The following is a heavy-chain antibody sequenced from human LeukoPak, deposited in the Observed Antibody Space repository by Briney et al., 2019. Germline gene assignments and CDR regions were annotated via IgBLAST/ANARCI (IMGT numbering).Heavy chain of an antibody. J-gene: IGHJ4*02. CDR1: GFTFSSYG. Sequence: GGSLRLSCAASGFTFSSYGTHWVRQAPGKGLEWVAVIWYDGSNKYYADSVKGRFTISRDNSKNTLYLQMNSLRAEDTAVYYCARGRTMVRGVRDFGYWGQGTLVTVSS. CDR2: IWYDGSNK. V-gene: IGHV3-33*01. D-gene: IGHD3-10*01. CDR3: ARGRTMVRGVRDFGY.